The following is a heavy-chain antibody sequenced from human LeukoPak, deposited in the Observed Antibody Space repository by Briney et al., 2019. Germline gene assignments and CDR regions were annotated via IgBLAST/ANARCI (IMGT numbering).Heavy chain of an antibody. CDR2: IKEDGSED. CDR3: ARDADGYED. Sequence: GGSLRLSCAASEFTFSSYVMSWVRQAPGKGLEWVANIKEDGSEDYYADSVKGRFAISKDNAKNSLYLQMNNLRAEDTAMYYCARDADGYEDWGQGTQVIVSS. V-gene: IGHV3-7*01. CDR1: EFTFSSYV. D-gene: IGHD5-24*01. J-gene: IGHJ4*02.